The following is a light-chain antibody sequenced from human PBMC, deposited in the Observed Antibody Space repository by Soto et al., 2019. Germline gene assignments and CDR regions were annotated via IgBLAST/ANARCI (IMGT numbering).Light chain of an antibody. V-gene: IGKV3-15*01. J-gene: IGKJ3*01. CDR3: QQYNNWPPT. CDR2: GAS. Sequence: EIVMTQSPATLSVSPGERATLSCRASQSVSSNLAWYQQKPGQAPRLLIYGASTRATCIPARFSGSGSGTEFTLTISSLQSEDFAVYYCQQYNNWPPTFSPGTKVDIK. CDR1: QSVSSN.